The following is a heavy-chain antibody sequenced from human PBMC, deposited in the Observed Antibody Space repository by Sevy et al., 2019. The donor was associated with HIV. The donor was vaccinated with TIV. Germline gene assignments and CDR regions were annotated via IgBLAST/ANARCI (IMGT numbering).Heavy chain of an antibody. CDR2: LYSGGRI. D-gene: IGHD3-16*01. CDR3: AREDIVLGEDNYYGMDV. CDR1: GFSVSSNY. J-gene: IGHJ6*02. V-gene: IGHV3-53*01. Sequence: GGSLRLSCAASGFSVSSNYMSWVRQAPGKGPEWVSVLYSGGRISYADSVQGRLTISRDNSKNTQYLQMNSLRAEETAVYYCAREDIVLGEDNYYGMDVWGQGTTVTVSS.